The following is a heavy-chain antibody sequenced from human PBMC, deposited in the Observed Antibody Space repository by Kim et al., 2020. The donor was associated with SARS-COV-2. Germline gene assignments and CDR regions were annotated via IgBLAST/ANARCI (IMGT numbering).Heavy chain of an antibody. Sequence: ASVKVSCKASGYTFTSYGISWVRQAPGQGLEWMGWISAYNGNTNYAQKLQGRVTMTTDTSTSTAYMELRSLRSDDTAVYYCARVGLFDLVGATVADYWGQGTLVTVSS. D-gene: IGHD1-26*01. CDR2: ISAYNGNT. CDR1: GYTFTSYG. J-gene: IGHJ4*02. CDR3: ARVGLFDLVGATVADY. V-gene: IGHV1-18*01.